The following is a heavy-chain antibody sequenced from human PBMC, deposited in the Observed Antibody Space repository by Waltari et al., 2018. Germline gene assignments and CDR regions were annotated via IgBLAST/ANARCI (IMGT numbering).Heavy chain of an antibody. V-gene: IGHV4-61*02. CDR2: FYSSEYI. Sequence: QVQLQDSGPGLVKPSQTLSLTCTVPGDSITRTSFYWNWFRQPAGKGLEWIGRFYSSEYINYNPSLKSRVTISRDTSKKQFFLKLTSVTAADTAFYYCAREVTKVELGRRLPHFFDSWGQGTLVTVSS. CDR3: AREVTKVELGRRLPHFFDS. D-gene: IGHD7-27*01. J-gene: IGHJ4*02. CDR1: GDSITRTSFY.